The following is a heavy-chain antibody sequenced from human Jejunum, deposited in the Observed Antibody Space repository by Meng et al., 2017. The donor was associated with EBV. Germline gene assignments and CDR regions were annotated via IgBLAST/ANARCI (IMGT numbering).Heavy chain of an antibody. V-gene: IGHV4-4*02. CDR1: SGSIFSSNW. J-gene: IGHJ4*02. CDR3: ASIHPSIDS. D-gene: IGHD2-21*01. CDR2: IYHSGST. Sequence: MQLKESGPGLVKPSGTLSLPCAVSSGSIFSSNWWTWVRQPPGKGLEWIGEIYHSGSTNYNPSLKSRITMSLDKSKNQFSLKLRSVTAADTAVYYCASIHPSIDSWGPGTLVTVSS.